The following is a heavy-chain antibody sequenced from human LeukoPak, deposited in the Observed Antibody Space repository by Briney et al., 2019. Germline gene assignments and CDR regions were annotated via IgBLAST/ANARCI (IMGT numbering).Heavy chain of an antibody. D-gene: IGHD3-3*01. CDR1: GFTFNTYT. Sequence: GGSLRLSCAASGFTFNTYTMNWVRQAPGKGLEWVSSISTSSSSINYADSLKGRFTISRDNAKNSLYLQMNSLRAEDTAVYYCARDRTVYDFWSGYFDYWGQGTLVTVSS. J-gene: IGHJ4*02. CDR2: ISTSSSSI. CDR3: ARDRTVYDFWSGYFDY. V-gene: IGHV3-21*01.